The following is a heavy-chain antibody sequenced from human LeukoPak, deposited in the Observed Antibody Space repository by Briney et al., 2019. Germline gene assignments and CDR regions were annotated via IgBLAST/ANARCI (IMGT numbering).Heavy chain of an antibody. J-gene: IGHJ6*04. CDR2: IIPIFGTA. CDR1: GGTFSSYA. Sequence: ASVIVSCKASGGTFSSYAISWVRQAPGQGLEWMGGIIPIFGTANYAQKFQGRVTITADKSTSTAYMELSSLRSEDTAVYYCARDRCSSTSCYFAGLLGQTDYGMDVWGKGTTVTVSS. CDR3: ARDRCSSTSCYFAGLLGQTDYGMDV. D-gene: IGHD2-2*01. V-gene: IGHV1-69*06.